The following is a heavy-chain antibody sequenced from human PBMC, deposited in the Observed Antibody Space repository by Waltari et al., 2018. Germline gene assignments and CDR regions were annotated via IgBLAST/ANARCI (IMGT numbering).Heavy chain of an antibody. J-gene: IGHJ3*01. CDR3: TRASIFGVALDAFDL. CDR1: GGSITRRHYS. V-gene: IGHV4-39*01. Sequence: QVQLQESGPGLLKPSATLSITCSATGGSITRRHYSWGWIRQPPGKGLQWIVIVFYNGDTYYNPSLKSRVTVSVDTSKNQVSLKLSSVTAADTAVYYCTRASIFGVALDAFDLWGQGTMVSVSS. CDR2: VFYNGDT. D-gene: IGHD3-3*01.